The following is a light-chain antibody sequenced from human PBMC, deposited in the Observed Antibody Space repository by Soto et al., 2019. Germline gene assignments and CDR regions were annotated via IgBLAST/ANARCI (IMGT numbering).Light chain of an antibody. J-gene: IGKJ5*01. Sequence: DTKMTHSPSSLSASVGDTVTITRRPSQFISTYLSWYQQKPGKAPNLMIYAASSVQSGVQSRFGGSGSGTYFTLTINSLQPEDFATYYCQQSHSTVAFGQGTRLEIK. CDR2: AAS. V-gene: IGKV1-39*01. CDR1: QFISTY. CDR3: QQSHSTVA.